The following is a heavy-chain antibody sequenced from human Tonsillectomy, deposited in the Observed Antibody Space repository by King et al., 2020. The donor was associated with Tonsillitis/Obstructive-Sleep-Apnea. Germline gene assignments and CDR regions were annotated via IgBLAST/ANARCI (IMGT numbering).Heavy chain of an antibody. CDR2: MYRNGDSDST. J-gene: IGHJ4*02. CDR3: ARNYGDPEY. D-gene: IGHD4-17*01. CDR1: GCTFDAFG. V-gene: IGHV3-20*04. Sequence: VQLVESGGGVVRPGGSLRLSCSASGCTFDAFGMSWVCHVPGKGLEWVSGMYRNGDSDSTRYADSVKGRFTISRDNAKKSLYLQMSSLRAEDTAFYYCARNYGDPEYWGQGTLVTVSS.